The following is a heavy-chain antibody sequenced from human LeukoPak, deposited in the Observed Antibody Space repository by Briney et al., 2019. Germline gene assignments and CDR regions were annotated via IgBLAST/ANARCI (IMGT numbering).Heavy chain of an antibody. CDR2: ISAYNGNT. CDR1: GYTFTSYG. CDR3: ARDQRPHYYYYGMDV. V-gene: IGHV1-18*01. Sequence: APVKVSCKASGYTFTSYGISWVRQAPGQGLEWMGWISAYNGNTNYAQKLQGRVTMTTDTSTSTAYMELRSLRSDDTAVYYCARDQRPHYYYYGMDVWGQGTTVTVSS. J-gene: IGHJ6*02.